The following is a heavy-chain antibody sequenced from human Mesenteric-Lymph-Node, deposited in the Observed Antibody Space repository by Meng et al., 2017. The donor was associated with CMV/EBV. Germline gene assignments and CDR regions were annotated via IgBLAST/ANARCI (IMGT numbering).Heavy chain of an antibody. CDR1: GYTFTSHD. V-gene: IGHV1-8*01. Sequence: ASVKVSCKASGYTFTSHDINWVRQATGQGLEWMGWMSPNSGNTGYAQKFQGRVTMTRNTSISTAYMELSSLRSEDTAVYYCAQQTAAYGMDVWGQGTTVTVSS. J-gene: IGHJ6*02. CDR3: AQQTAAYGMDV. CDR2: MSPNSGNT. D-gene: IGHD5-18*01.